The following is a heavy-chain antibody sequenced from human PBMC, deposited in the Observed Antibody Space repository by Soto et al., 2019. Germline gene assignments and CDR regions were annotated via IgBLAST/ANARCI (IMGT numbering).Heavy chain of an antibody. J-gene: IGHJ4*02. V-gene: IGHV3-15*07. CDR3: TTVRTVAGSRADY. CDR1: GLSFNNAW. CDR2: IKSKADGGTI. D-gene: IGHD6-19*01. Sequence: EVQLVQSGGGLVEPGGSLRLSCAVSGLSFNNAWMNWVRQAPGRGLEWVGRIKSKADGGTIDYAAPVTDRFTISRADSKDTLYLPMNNLKTEDTAMYYCTTVRTVAGSRADYWGQGTLVTVSS.